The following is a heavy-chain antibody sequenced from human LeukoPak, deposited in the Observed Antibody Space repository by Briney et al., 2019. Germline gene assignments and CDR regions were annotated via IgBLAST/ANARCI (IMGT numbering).Heavy chain of an antibody. D-gene: IGHD2-21*01. V-gene: IGHV3-7*01. CDR3: ASDSFSISAQSTVNFGY. Sequence: TGGSLRLSCAASGFTFSNYWMSWVRQAPGKGLEWVPNINENESAKYYVGSVRGRFTISRDNAKNSLYLQMNSLRVEDTAVYYCASDSFSISAQSTVNFGYWGQGILVTISS. CDR1: GFTFSNYW. J-gene: IGHJ4*02. CDR2: INENESAK.